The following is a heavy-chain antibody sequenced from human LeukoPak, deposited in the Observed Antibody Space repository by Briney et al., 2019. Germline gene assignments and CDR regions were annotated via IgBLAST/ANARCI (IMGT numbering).Heavy chain of an antibody. V-gene: IGHV4-59*08. CDR2: IYYTGGEI. CDR1: GGSINSYY. Sequence: PSETLSLTCTVSGGSINSYYWSWIRQPPGKGLERIGYIYYTGGEINYNPSLKSRLTISVDTSKNQFSLMLTSVTAADTAIYYCARQPAATAAFDIWAQGTMVTVSS. J-gene: IGHJ3*02. D-gene: IGHD5-18*01. CDR3: ARQPAATAAFDI.